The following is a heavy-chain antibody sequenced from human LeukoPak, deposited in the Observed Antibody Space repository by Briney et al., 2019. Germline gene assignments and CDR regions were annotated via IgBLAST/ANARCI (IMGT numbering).Heavy chain of an antibody. D-gene: IGHD2-2*01. V-gene: IGHV3-23*01. CDR2: ISGSGGST. CDR1: GFPFSSYP. J-gene: IGHJ1*01. Sequence: PGGSLRLSCAGSGFPFSSYPISWVRQAPGKGLEWVSAISGSGGSTYYADSVKGRFTISRDNSKNTLYLQMNSLRAEDTAVYYCAKDVTGAAIAEYFQHWGQGTLVTVSS. CDR3: AKDVTGAAIAEYFQH.